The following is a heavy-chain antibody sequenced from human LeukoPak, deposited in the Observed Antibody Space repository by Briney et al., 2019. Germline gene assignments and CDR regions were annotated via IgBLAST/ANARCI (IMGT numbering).Heavy chain of an antibody. CDR1: AYSISSGYY. Sequence: PSETLSLTCTVSAYSISSGYYWGWMRQPPGKGLEWIGSMYLSGSTYYNPSLRSRVTISSDTSKNQFSLNLSSVTAADTAVYFCARKLGGGATVDFWGQGTPVTVSS. D-gene: IGHD1-26*01. V-gene: IGHV4-38-2*02. CDR2: MYLSGST. CDR3: ARKLGGGATVDF. J-gene: IGHJ4*02.